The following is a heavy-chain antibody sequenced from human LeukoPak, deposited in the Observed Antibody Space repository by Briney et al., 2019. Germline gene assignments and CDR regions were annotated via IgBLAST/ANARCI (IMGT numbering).Heavy chain of an antibody. D-gene: IGHD6-19*01. V-gene: IGHV3-33*01. CDR1: GFTFSSYG. Sequence: GGSLRLSCAASGFTFSSYGMHWVRQAPGKGLEWVAVIWYDGSNKYYADSVKGRFTISRDNSKNTLYLQVNSLRAEDTAVYYCARDPGIAVAGNVDYWGQGTLVTVSS. J-gene: IGHJ4*02. CDR2: IWYDGSNK. CDR3: ARDPGIAVAGNVDY.